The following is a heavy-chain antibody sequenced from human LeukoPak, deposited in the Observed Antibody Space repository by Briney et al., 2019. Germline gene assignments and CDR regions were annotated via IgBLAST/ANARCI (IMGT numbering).Heavy chain of an antibody. CDR3: ARERDTALAPYLDY. Sequence: ASVKVSCKASGYTFTGYYMHWVRQAPGQGLEWMGWINPNSGDTNYAQKFQGRVTMTRDTSISTAYMELSRLRSDDTAVYYCARERDTALAPYLDYWGQGTLLTVSS. J-gene: IGHJ4*02. V-gene: IGHV1-2*02. CDR2: INPNSGDT. CDR1: GYTFTGYY. D-gene: IGHD5-18*01.